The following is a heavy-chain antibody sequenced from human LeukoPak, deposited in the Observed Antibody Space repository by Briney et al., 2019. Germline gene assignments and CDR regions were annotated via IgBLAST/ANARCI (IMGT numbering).Heavy chain of an antibody. CDR3: ARVGSRGYYFDY. J-gene: IGHJ4*02. Sequence: GGSLRLSCAASGFTFSDYYMSWIRQAPGKGLEWVSHISGSSTYTNYADSVKGRFTISRDNANNSLYLQTTSLTAEDAAVFYCARVGSRGYYFDYWGQGTLVSVSS. CDR2: ISGSSTYT. CDR1: GFTFSDYY. D-gene: IGHD1-26*01. V-gene: IGHV3-11*06.